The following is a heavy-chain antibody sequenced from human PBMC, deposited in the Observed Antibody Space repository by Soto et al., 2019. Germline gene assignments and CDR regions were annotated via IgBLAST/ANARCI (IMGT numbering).Heavy chain of an antibody. CDR1: GFTFSSYG. D-gene: IGHD6-13*01. V-gene: IGHV3-30*03. CDR3: ASVLSPRGAAAGHDAFDI. J-gene: IGHJ3*02. CDR2: ISYDGSNK. Sequence: PGGSLRLSCAASGFTFSSYGMHWVRQAPGKGLEWVAVISYDGSNKYYADSVKGRFTISRDNSKNTLYLQMNSLRAEDTAVYYCASVLSPRGAAAGHDAFDIWGQGTMVTVSS.